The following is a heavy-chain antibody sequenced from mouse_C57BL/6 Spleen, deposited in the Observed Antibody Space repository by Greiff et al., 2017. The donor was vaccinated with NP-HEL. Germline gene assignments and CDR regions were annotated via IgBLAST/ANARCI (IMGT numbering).Heavy chain of an antibody. Sequence: QVQLQQSGAELVRPGTSVKVSCKASGYAFTNYLIEWVKQRPGQGLEWIGVINPGSGGTNYNEKFKGKATLTADKSSSTAYMQLSSLTSEDSAVYFCARRRYGNYVDYAMDYWGQGTSVTVSS. V-gene: IGHV1-54*01. CDR3: ARRRYGNYVDYAMDY. D-gene: IGHD2-1*01. CDR2: INPGSGGT. CDR1: GYAFTNYL. J-gene: IGHJ4*01.